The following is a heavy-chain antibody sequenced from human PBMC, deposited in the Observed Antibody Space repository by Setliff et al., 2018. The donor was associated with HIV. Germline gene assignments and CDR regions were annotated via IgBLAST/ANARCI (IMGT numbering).Heavy chain of an antibody. D-gene: IGHD3-10*01. CDR2: INPSGGGT. CDR1: GYSFTKYY. V-gene: IGHV1-46*01. Sequence: ASVKVSCKVSGYSFTKYYIHWVRHAPGRGFEWIGVINPSGGGTTYALKFQDRVTVTKDTSTTTVYLDLSSLRSEDTALYYCACGETGFDYWGQGTLVTVSS. CDR3: ACGETGFDY. J-gene: IGHJ4*02.